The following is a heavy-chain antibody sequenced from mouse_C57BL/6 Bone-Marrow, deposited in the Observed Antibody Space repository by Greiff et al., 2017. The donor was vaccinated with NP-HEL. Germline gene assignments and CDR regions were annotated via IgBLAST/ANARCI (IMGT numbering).Heavy chain of an antibody. CDR2: INPSNGGT. J-gene: IGHJ1*03. D-gene: IGHD1-1*01. CDR1: GYTFTSYW. Sequence: QVQLKQPGTELVKPGASVKLSCKASGYTFTSYWMHWVKQRPGQGLEWIGNINPSNGGTNYNEKFKSKATLTVDKSSSTAYMQLSSLTSEDSAVYYCARGKGYYYGSSYWYFDVWGTGTTVTVSS. CDR3: ARGKGYYYGSSYWYFDV. V-gene: IGHV1-53*01.